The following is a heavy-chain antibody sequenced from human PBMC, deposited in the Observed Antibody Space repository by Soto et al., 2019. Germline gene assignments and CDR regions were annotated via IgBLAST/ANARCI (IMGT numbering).Heavy chain of an antibody. CDR2: IWYDGSNK. Sequence: GGSLRLSCAASGFTFSSYGMHWVRQAPGKGLEWVAVIWYDGSNKYYADSVKGRFTISRDNSKNTLYLQMNSLRAEDTAVYYCARDLPKYSSSWNFDYWGQGTLVTVSS. J-gene: IGHJ4*02. D-gene: IGHD6-13*01. CDR3: ARDLPKYSSSWNFDY. V-gene: IGHV3-33*01. CDR1: GFTFSSYG.